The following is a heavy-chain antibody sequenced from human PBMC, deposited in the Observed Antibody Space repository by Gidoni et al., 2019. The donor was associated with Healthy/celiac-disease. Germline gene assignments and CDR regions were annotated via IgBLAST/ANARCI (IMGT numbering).Heavy chain of an antibody. CDR1: GFTFDDYA. CDR2: ISWNSGSI. D-gene: IGHD1-26*01. Sequence: EVQLVESGGGLVQPGRSLRLSCAASGFTFDDYAMHWVRQAPGKGLEWVSGISWNSGSIGYADSVKGRFTISRDNAKNSLYLQMNSLRAEDTALYYCAKDSQWELSYFDYWGQGTLVTVSS. CDR3: AKDSQWELSYFDY. J-gene: IGHJ4*02. V-gene: IGHV3-9*01.